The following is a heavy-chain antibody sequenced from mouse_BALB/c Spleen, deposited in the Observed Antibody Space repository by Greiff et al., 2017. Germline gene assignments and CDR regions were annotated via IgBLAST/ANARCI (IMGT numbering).Heavy chain of an antibody. CDR3: TIHRETWFAY. Sequence: QVQLQQSGAELVKPGASVKLSCKASGYTFTSYYMYWVKQRPGQGLEWIGEINPSNGGTNYNEKFKRKATLTVDKSSSTAYMQLSSLTSEDSAVYYCTIHRETWFAYWGQGTLVTVS. V-gene: IGHV1S16*01. D-gene: IGHD3-1*01. J-gene: IGHJ3*01. CDR2: INPSNGGT. CDR1: GYTFTSYY.